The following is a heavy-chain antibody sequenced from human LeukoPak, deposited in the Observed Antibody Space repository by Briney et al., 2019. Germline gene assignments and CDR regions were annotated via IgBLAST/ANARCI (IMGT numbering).Heavy chain of an antibody. Sequence: SETLSLTCGVSGGSISSSAYFWGWIRQPPGKGLEWIGSIYKSGSTYYNPSLKSRVTISVDTSKNQFSLKLSSVTAADTAVYYCARVRGYSSSFAFDIWGQGTMVTVSS. CDR3: ARVRGYSSSFAFDI. J-gene: IGHJ3*02. CDR1: GGSISSSAYF. D-gene: IGHD6-6*01. CDR2: IYKSGST. V-gene: IGHV4-39*07.